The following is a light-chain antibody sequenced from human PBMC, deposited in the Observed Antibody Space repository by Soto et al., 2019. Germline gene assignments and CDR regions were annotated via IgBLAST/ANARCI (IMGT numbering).Light chain of an antibody. Sequence: QSVLTQPPSVSAAPGQRVTISCTGSSSNIGAGYDVHWYQQLPGTAPKLLIYGNKNRPSGVPDRFSGSKSGASASLAITGLQAEDEADYYCQSYDSSLSGSGVFGGGTKLTVL. J-gene: IGLJ2*01. CDR3: QSYDSSLSGSGV. V-gene: IGLV1-40*01. CDR2: GNK. CDR1: SSNIGAGYD.